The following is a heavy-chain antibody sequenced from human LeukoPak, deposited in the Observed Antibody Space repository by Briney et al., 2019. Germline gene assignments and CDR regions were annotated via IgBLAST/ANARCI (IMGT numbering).Heavy chain of an antibody. CDR2: ISGSGGST. V-gene: IGHV3-23*01. Sequence: GGSLRLSCVTSGFTFSNYWMSWVRQAPGKGLEWVSAISGSGGSTYYADSVKGRFTISRDNSKNTLFLQMHSLRGDDTAIYYCAKVGELRYFEWSPDYWGQGILLAVSS. CDR3: AKVGELRYFEWSPDY. CDR1: GFTFSNYW. D-gene: IGHD3-9*01. J-gene: IGHJ4*02.